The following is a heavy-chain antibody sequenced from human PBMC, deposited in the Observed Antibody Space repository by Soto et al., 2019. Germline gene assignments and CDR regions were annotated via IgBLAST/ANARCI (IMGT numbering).Heavy chain of an antibody. J-gene: IGHJ6*02. V-gene: IGHV6-1*01. CDR3: ARDLRLRSNYDFWSGPSFLGGHGMDV. CDR2: TYYRSKWYN. Sequence: PSPTLSLTCAISGDSVSSNSAAWIWIRQSPSRGLEWLGRTYYRSKWYNDYAVSVKSRITINPDTSKNQFSLQLNSVTPEDTAVYYCARDLRLRSNYDFWSGPSFLGGHGMDVWGQGTTVTVSS. CDR1: GDSVSSNSAA. D-gene: IGHD3-3*01.